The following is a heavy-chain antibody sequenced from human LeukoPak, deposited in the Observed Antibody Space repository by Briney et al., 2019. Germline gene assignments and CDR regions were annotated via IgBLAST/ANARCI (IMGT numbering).Heavy chain of an antibody. Sequence: GGSLRLSCAASGFTFSSYGMSWVRQAPGKGLEWVSAISGSGGSTYYADSVKGRFTISRDNSKNTLYLQMNSLRAEDTAVYYCAKDPVDYYDSSGYFDYWGQGTLVTVSS. J-gene: IGHJ4*02. V-gene: IGHV3-23*01. CDR3: AKDPVDYYDSSGYFDY. CDR1: GFTFSSYG. D-gene: IGHD3-22*01. CDR2: ISGSGGST.